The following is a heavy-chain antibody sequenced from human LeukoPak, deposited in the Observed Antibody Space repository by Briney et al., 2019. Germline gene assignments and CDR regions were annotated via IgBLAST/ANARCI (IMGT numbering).Heavy chain of an antibody. J-gene: IGHJ6*02. CDR3: VRHNHMDV. V-gene: IGHV1-46*01. Sequence: ASVKVSCKASGYTFTTYSMHWVRQAPGQGLEWMAIINLSGGSTDYTQKFQGRVTVTRDTSTSTVYMELSSLRSEDTAVYYCVRHNHMDVWGQGTTVTVTS. CDR1: GYTFTTYS. CDR2: INLSGGST.